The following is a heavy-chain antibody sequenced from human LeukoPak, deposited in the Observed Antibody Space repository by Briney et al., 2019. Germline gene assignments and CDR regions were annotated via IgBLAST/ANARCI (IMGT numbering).Heavy chain of an antibody. J-gene: IGHJ4*02. CDR1: GYTLTELS. CDR3: ATGGFPTYYYDGGGYLFCRY. D-gene: IGHD3-22*01. CDR2: FDPEDGET. V-gene: IGHV1-24*01. Sequence: ASVKVSCKVSGYTLTELSMHWVRQAPGKGLEWLGGFDPEDGETIYAQKFQGRVTMTEDTSTDTAYMELSSLRSEDTAVYCCATGGFPTYYYDGGGYLFCRYWGQGTLVTVSS.